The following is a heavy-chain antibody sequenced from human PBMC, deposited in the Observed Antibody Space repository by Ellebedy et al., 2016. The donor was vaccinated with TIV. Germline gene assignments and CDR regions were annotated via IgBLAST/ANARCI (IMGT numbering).Heavy chain of an antibody. Sequence: GGSLRLSCEASGYSFTNYWINWVRQMPGKGLEWMGRIDPTDSYTTYNPSFQGHVTISVDKSINTVYLQWSSLKASDTAMYYCARPDYDASSIDFWGQGTLVTVSS. CDR2: IDPTDSYT. CDR3: ARPDYDASSIDF. CDR1: GYSFTNYW. J-gene: IGHJ4*02. D-gene: IGHD4-17*01. V-gene: IGHV5-10-1*01.